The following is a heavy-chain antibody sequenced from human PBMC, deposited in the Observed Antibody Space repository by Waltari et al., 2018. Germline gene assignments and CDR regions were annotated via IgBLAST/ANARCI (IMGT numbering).Heavy chain of an antibody. CDR1: GDSINNHH. CDR3: ARDLGGFNHFDWFLSI. Sequence: QVQLQESGPGLVKPSETLSLTCTVSGDSINNHHWAWIRQPPGKGLEWIGYAYYTGRTNYNPPLISRLTISVDTSKNQFSLNLNSVTAADTAVYYCARDLGGFNHFDWFLSIWGPGTMVTVSS. CDR2: AYYTGRT. D-gene: IGHD3-9*01. J-gene: IGHJ3*02. V-gene: IGHV4-59*11.